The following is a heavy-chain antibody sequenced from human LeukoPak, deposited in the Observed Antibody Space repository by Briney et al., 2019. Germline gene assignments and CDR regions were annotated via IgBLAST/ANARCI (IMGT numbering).Heavy chain of an antibody. J-gene: IGHJ4*02. V-gene: IGHV3-43*02. CDR3: AKDRRGGQLWSQTDS. Sequence: GGSLRLSCAASGFTFDDFAMHWVRQAPGRGLEWVSLISGDGGTTYYTDSVKGRFTISRDNSNSSLYLQMNSLRAEDSALYYCAKDRRGGQLWSQTDSWGQGTLVTVSS. D-gene: IGHD3-16*01. CDR1: GFTFDDFA. CDR2: ISGDGGTT.